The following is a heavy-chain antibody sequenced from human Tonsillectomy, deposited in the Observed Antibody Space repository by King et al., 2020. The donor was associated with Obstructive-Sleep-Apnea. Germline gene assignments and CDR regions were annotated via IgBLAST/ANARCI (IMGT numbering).Heavy chain of an antibody. V-gene: IGHV3-30*04. J-gene: IGHJ4*02. Sequence: VQLVESGGGVVQPGRSLKLSCAASGFAFNTYAMHWVRQAPGKGLEWVAIISYDGRDKYHADSVKGRFTISRDNSKNTLYLQMSSLRAEDTAVYHCARGAYVWGMYRYTAPVDYWGQGTLVTVSS. CDR2: ISYDGRDK. CDR3: ARGAYVWGMYRYTAPVDY. D-gene: IGHD3-16*02. CDR1: GFAFNTYA.